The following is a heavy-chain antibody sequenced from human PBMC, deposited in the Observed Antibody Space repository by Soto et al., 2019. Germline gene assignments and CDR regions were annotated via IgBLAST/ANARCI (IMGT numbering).Heavy chain of an antibody. CDR1: GFTFSNYG. CDR2: VSANNGHT. J-gene: IGHJ6*02. Sequence: GASVKVSCKASGFTFSNYGLNWVRQAPGQGLEWMGWVSANNGHTNYAQNLQGRVSMTTDTSTSTAYMELRGLTFDDTAVYYCARDIESVTAKHFFYYYAMYVWGQGTTVTVSS. CDR3: ARDIESVTAKHFFYYYAMYV. D-gene: IGHD2-8*01. V-gene: IGHV1-18*01.